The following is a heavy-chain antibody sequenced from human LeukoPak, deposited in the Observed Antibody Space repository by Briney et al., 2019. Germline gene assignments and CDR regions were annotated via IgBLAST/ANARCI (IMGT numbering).Heavy chain of an antibody. CDR3: ARGPSSGAFDF. Sequence: ASVKVSCKASGYIFTVYYMHWLRQAPGQGLEWMGWINPNNGATGYAHKLQGRVTMTRDTSINTAYMELSGLTSDDTAVYFCARGPSSGAFDFWGQGTMVTVSS. J-gene: IGHJ3*01. D-gene: IGHD6-6*01. V-gene: IGHV1-2*02. CDR2: INPNNGAT. CDR1: GYIFTVYY.